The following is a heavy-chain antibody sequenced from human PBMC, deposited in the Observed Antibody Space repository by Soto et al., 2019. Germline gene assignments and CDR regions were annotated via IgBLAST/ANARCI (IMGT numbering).Heavy chain of an antibody. J-gene: IGHJ3*02. CDR2: IYYSGST. CDR3: ARGSSLAEWSQLDAFDI. CDR1: GGSISSGGYY. V-gene: IGHV4-31*03. Sequence: SETLSLTCTVSGGSISSGGYYWSWTRQHPGKGLEWIGYIYYSGSTYYNPSLKSRVTISVDTSKNQFSLKLSSVTAADTAVYYCARGSSLAEWSQLDAFDIWGQGTMVTVSS. D-gene: IGHD3-3*01.